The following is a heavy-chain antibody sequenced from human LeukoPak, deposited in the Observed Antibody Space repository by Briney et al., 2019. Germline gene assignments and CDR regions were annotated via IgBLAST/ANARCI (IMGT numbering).Heavy chain of an antibody. D-gene: IGHD4-11*01. J-gene: IGHJ4*02. V-gene: IGHV1-69*13. CDR3: ATNTVTTLRWYFDY. Sequence: ALVKVSCKASGGTFSSYAISWVRQAPGQGLEWMGGIIPIFGTANYAQKFQGRVTITADESTSTAYMELSSLRSEDTAVYYCATNTVTTLRWYFDYWGQGTWSPSPQ. CDR2: IIPIFGTA. CDR1: GGTFSSYA.